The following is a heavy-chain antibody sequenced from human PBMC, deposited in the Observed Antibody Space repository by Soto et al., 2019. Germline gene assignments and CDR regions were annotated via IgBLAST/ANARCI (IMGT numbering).Heavy chain of an antibody. CDR1: GDSFSNKW. Sequence: GESLKISCKGSGDSFSNKWIGWVRQMPGKGLEWMGIIHPDDSDSRYTPSFQGQVTISADRSISTTYLQWATLKASNTATYYCARLSGYSSGYYYGIDVWGQGTTVTVSS. V-gene: IGHV5-51*01. J-gene: IGHJ6*02. D-gene: IGHD5-12*01. CDR3: ARLSGYSSGYYYGIDV. CDR2: IHPDDSDS.